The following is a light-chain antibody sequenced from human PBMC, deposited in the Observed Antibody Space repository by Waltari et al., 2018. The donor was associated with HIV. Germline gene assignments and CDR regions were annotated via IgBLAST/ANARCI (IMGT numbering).Light chain of an antibody. V-gene: IGKV4-1*01. Sequence: DIVMTQSPDSLAVSLGERATINCKSSQSLLYNVNNKNYLAWYQQKPGQPPKLLIYWASSRESGVPDRFSGSGSRTDFTLTISSLQAADVAVYYCQQYYSTPWTFGQGTKVDI. J-gene: IGKJ1*01. CDR3: QQYYSTPWT. CDR1: QSLLYNVNNKNY. CDR2: WAS.